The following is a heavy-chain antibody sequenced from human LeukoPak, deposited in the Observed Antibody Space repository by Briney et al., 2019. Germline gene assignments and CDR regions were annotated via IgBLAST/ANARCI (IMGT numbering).Heavy chain of an antibody. J-gene: IGHJ4*02. CDR1: GGSISRSSSY. CDR3: AGHTPMVNYLDC. D-gene: IGHD5-18*01. Sequence: SETLSLTCTDSGGSISRSSSYWGWIRQPPGKGLEWIGSIYYSGSTYYNPSLKSRVTISVDTSKNQFSLKLSSVTAADTAVFYCAGHTPMVNYLDCWGQGTLVTVSS. CDR2: IYYSGST. V-gene: IGHV4-39*01.